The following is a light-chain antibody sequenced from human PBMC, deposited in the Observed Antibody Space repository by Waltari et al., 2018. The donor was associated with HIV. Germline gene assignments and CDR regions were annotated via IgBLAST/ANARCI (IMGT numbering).Light chain of an antibody. CDR1: QSVGSS. CDR3: LQRTNWPVT. J-gene: IGKJ4*01. V-gene: IGKV3-11*01. CDR2: EAS. Sequence: EIVLTQSPATLSLSPGERATLSCRARQSVGSSLVWYQQKPGQAPRLLIYEASTRATGIPARFSGSGSGTDFTLTISSLEPEDFAIYYCLQRTNWPVTFGGGTKVEIK.